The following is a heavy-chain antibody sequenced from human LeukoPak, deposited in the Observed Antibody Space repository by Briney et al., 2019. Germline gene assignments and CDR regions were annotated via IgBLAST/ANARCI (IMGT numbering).Heavy chain of an antibody. CDR3: ARVGYYESSGYYEY. CDR2: INPNSGGT. V-gene: IGHV1-2*06. CDR1: GDTLTDYY. J-gene: IGHJ4*02. Sequence: ASVKVSCKASGDTLTDYYMHWVRQAPGQGLEWMGRINPNSGGTNYAQKFQGRVTMTRDTSISTVYMELSRLRSDDTAVYYCARVGYYESSGYYEYWGQGTLVTVSS. D-gene: IGHD3-22*01.